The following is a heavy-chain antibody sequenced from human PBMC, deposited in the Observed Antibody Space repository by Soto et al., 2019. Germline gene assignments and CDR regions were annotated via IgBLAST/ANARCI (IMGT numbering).Heavy chain of an antibody. D-gene: IGHD3-3*01. CDR3: ARDFWSQNPFYP. Sequence: GGSLRLSCAASGFTFNNYWMHWVRQDPGKGLVWVSRINNDGSETRYADSVKGRFTVSRDNAKNKLYLQMNNLRAGDTAVYYCARDFWSQNPFYPWGQGTLVTVSS. V-gene: IGHV3-74*01. CDR1: GFTFNNYW. J-gene: IGHJ5*02. CDR2: INNDGSET.